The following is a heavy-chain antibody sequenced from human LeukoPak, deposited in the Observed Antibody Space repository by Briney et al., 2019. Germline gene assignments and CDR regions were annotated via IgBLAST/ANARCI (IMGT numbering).Heavy chain of an antibody. CDR3: ARDAPSYYYDSSGYYPPSAYTDY. CDR1: GFTFSSYS. CDR2: ISSSSSTI. D-gene: IGHD3-22*01. J-gene: IGHJ4*02. Sequence: GGSLRLSCAASGFTFSSYSMNWVRQAPGKGLEWVSYISSSSSTIYYADSVKGRFTISRDNAKNSLYLQMNSLRAEDTAVYYCARDAPSYYYDSSGYYPPSAYTDYWGQGTLVTVSS. V-gene: IGHV3-48*01.